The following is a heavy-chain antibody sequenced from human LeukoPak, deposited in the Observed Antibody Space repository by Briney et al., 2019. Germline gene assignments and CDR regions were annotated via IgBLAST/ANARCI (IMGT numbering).Heavy chain of an antibody. CDR1: GGSISSSSYY. CDR3: ASEYYDYVWGSYSIAYYFDY. CDR2: IYYSGST. J-gene: IGHJ4*02. D-gene: IGHD3-16*01. V-gene: IGHV4-39*01. Sequence: PLETLSLTCTVSGGSISSSSYYWGWIRQPPGKGLEWIGSIYYSGSTYYNPSLKSRVTISVDTSKNQFSLKLSSVTAADTAVYYCASEYYDYVWGSYSIAYYFDYWGQGTLVTVSS.